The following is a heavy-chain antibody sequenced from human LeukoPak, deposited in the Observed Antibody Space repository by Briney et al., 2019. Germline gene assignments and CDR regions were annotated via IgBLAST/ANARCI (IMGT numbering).Heavy chain of an antibody. CDR3: ARDFSSGWVDY. V-gene: IGHV3-23*01. J-gene: IGHJ4*02. CDR2: ISGSGGST. CDR1: GFTFSIHA. D-gene: IGHD6-19*01. Sequence: GGSLRLSCAASGFTFSIHAMTWVRQAPGKGLEWVSSISGSGGSTYYADSVKGRFTISRDTSTNTLYLQMSSLRVEDTAVYYCARDFSSGWVDYWGQGTLVTVSS.